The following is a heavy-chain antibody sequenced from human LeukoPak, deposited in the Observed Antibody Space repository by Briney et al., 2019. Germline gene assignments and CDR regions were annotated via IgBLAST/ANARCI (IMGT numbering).Heavy chain of an antibody. J-gene: IGHJ4*02. Sequence: SETLSLTCAVYGGSFSGYYWSWIRQPPGKGLEWIGEINHSGSTNYNPSLKSRVTISVDTSKNQFSLKLSSVTAADTAVYYCARRYDYRGQGTLVTVSS. CDR2: INHSGST. CDR1: GGSFSGYY. CDR3: ARRYDY. V-gene: IGHV4-34*01.